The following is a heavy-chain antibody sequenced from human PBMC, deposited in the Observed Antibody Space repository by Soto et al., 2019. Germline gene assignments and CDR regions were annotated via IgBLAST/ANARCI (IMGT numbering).Heavy chain of an antibody. J-gene: IGHJ6*02. CDR2: INHSGST. D-gene: IGHD3-10*01. CDR1: GGSISGSSYY. CDR3: ARGTMVRGVIITF. Sequence: KASETLSLTCTVSGGSISGSSYYWSWIRQPPGKGLEWIGEINHSGSTNYNPSLKSRVTISVDTSKNQFSLKLSSVTAADTAVYYCARGTMVRGVIITFWGQGTTVTVSS. V-gene: IGHV4-39*07.